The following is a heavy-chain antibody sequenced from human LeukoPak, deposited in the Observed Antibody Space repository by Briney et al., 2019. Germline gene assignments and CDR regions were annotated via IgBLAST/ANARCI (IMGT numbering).Heavy chain of an antibody. D-gene: IGHD3-10*01. J-gene: IGHJ5*02. CDR1: GYSISSGYY. Sequence: SETLSLTCTVSGYSISSGYYWGWIRQPPGKGLEWIGSIYHSGSTYYNPSLKSRVTISVDTSKSQFSLKLSSVTAADTAVYYCARQDTMVRGLPRGWFDPWGQGTLVTVSS. V-gene: IGHV4-38-2*02. CDR3: ARQDTMVRGLPRGWFDP. CDR2: IYHSGST.